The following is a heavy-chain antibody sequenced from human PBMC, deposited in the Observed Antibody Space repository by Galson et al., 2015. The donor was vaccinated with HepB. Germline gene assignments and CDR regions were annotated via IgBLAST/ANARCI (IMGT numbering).Heavy chain of an antibody. D-gene: IGHD3-10*01. J-gene: IGHJ4*02. Sequence: CAISGDSVSSNSAAWTWIRRSPSRGLEWLGRTYYRFKWFSDYAESVKSRIAINPDTSKNQFSLQLNSVTPEDTAVYYCARDMVQGVTRYYFDSWGQGTLVTVSS. V-gene: IGHV6-1*01. CDR3: ARDMVQGVTRYYFDS. CDR2: TYYRFKWFS. CDR1: GDSVSSNSAA.